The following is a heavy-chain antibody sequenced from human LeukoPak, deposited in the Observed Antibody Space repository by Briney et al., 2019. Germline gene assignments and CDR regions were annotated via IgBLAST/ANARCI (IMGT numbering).Heavy chain of an antibody. CDR3: ARVMNYYDSTQQFDY. CDR1: GGSISSGDYY. V-gene: IGHV4-30-4*01. CDR2: IYYSGST. Sequence: SETLSLTCTVSGGSISSGDYYWSWIRQPPGKGLEWIGYIYYSGSTYYNPSLKSRVTISVDTSKNQFSLKLSSVTAADTAVYYCARVMNYYDSTQQFDYWGQGTLVTVSS. D-gene: IGHD3-10*01. J-gene: IGHJ4*02.